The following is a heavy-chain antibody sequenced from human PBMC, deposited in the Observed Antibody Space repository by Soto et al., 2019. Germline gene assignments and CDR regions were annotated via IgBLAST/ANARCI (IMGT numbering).Heavy chain of an antibody. CDR3: ARFLVGIDAFDX. CDR2: IYYSGST. V-gene: IGHV4-39*01. J-gene: IGHJ3*02. CDR1: GGSISSISYY. Sequence: SETLSLTCTVSGGSISSISYYWGWIRQPPGKGLEWIGSIYYSGSTYYNPSLKSGVTISVDTSKNQFSLKLSSVTAADTAVYYCARFLVGIDAFDXWGQGTMVTVS. D-gene: IGHD2-8*02.